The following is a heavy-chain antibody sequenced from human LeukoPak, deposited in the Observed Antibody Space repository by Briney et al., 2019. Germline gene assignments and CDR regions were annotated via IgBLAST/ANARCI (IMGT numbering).Heavy chain of an antibody. Sequence: GGSLRLSCAASGFTFSSYAMSWVRQAPGKGLEWVSAISGDATGTYYEDSVKGRFTVSRDKSKNTLYLQMNSLRAEDTAVYYCARGGYYSDSRDYYPFDYWCQGTLVTVSS. D-gene: IGHD3-22*01. J-gene: IGHJ4*02. CDR3: ARGGYYSDSRDYYPFDY. CDR2: ISGDATGT. V-gene: IGHV3-23*01. CDR1: GFTFSSYA.